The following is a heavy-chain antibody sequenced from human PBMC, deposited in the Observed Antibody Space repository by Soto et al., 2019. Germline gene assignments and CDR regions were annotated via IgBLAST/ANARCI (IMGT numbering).Heavy chain of an antibody. CDR2: ISSSSSTI. V-gene: IGHV3-48*01. CDR1: GVTFSSYS. Sequence: PGGSQRLSCAASGVTFSSYSMNWVRQAPGKGLEWVSYISSSSSTIYYADSVKGRFTISRDNAKNSLYLQMNSLRAEDTAVYYCAREALPNWFDPWGQGTLVTLSS. CDR3: AREALPNWFDP. J-gene: IGHJ5*02.